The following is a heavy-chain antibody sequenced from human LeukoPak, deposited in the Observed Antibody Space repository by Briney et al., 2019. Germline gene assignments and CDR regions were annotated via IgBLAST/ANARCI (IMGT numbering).Heavy chain of an antibody. V-gene: IGHV3-72*01. Sequence: GGSLRPSCAASGFTVSDHLMDWVRQAPGKGLEWVARSRSRARGYSTEYAASVKGRFTISRGESNNLVYLQMNSLQTEDTAVYFCDSTITGSCFDDWGQGTLVTVSS. J-gene: IGHJ5*02. CDR3: DSTITGSCFDD. CDR2: SRSRARGYST. D-gene: IGHD5-12*01. CDR1: GFTVSDHL.